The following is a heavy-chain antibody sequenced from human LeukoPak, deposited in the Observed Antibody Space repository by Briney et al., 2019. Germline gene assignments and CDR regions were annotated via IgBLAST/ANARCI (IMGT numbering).Heavy chain of an antibody. CDR1: GFTFSSYA. Sequence: GSLRLSCAASGFTFSSYAMSWVRQAPGKGLEWIGSIYYSGSTQYNPSLKSRVTISVDTSKNQFSLKLRSVTAADTAVYYCATSPQYGGYWGQGTLVTVSS. CDR2: IYYSGST. J-gene: IGHJ4*02. D-gene: IGHD4-23*01. V-gene: IGHV4-59*05. CDR3: ATSPQYGGY.